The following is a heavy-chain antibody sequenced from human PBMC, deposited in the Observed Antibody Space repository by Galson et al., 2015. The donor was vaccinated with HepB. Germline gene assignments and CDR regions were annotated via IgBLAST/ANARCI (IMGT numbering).Heavy chain of an antibody. CDR3: TSPANYDTSGHYYFDY. CDR2: FDPEDGEV. J-gene: IGHJ4*02. Sequence: SVKVSCKVSGYSFSEVSMHWVRQAPGEGLEWPGGFDPEDGEVIYAQRFKGRVTMTEDSSKDTAYMELSSLRSEDTAIYYCTSPANYDTSGHYYFDYWGQGTLVTASS. D-gene: IGHD3-22*01. V-gene: IGHV1-24*01. CDR1: GYSFSEVS.